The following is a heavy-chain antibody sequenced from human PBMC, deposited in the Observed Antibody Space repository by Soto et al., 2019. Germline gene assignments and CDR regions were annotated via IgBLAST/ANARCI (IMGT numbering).Heavy chain of an antibody. V-gene: IGHV4-31*03. CDR2: IYTDGGT. D-gene: IGHD3-3*01. Sequence: SETLSLTCTVSGDSINSGAYYWTWIRQLPGKGLEWIGCIYTDGGTDYSPSPKNRVTMSMDTSKNHFSLRLTSVTAADTATYFCARGLTEWSNDYWGHGTLVTVSS. J-gene: IGHJ4*01. CDR3: ARGLTEWSNDY. CDR1: GDSINSGAYY.